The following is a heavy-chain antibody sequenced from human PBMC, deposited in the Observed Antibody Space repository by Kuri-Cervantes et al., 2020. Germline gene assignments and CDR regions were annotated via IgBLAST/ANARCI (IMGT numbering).Heavy chain of an antibody. CDR2: ISSSSSYI. CDR3: ARPYIYYDSSGYFPDAFDI. Sequence: ETLSLTCAASGFTFSSYSMNWVRQAPGKGLEWVSSISSSSSYIYYADSVKGRFTISRDNSKNTLYLQMNSLRAEDTAVYYCARPYIYYDSSGYFPDAFDIWGQGTMVTVSS. V-gene: IGHV3-21*01. CDR1: GFTFSSYS. D-gene: IGHD3-22*01. J-gene: IGHJ3*02.